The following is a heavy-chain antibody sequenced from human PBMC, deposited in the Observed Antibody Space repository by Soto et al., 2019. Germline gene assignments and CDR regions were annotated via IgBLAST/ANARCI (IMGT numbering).Heavy chain of an antibody. J-gene: IGHJ4*02. CDR1: GGTFSSYA. V-gene: IGHV1-69*13. Sequence: SVKVSCKASGGTFSSYAISWVRQAPGQGLEWMGGIIPIFGTANYAQKFQGRVTITADESTSTAYMELSSLRSEDTAVYYCARNGVTDYQFDYWGQGTLVTVSS. D-gene: IGHD4-17*01. CDR3: ARNGVTDYQFDY. CDR2: IIPIFGTA.